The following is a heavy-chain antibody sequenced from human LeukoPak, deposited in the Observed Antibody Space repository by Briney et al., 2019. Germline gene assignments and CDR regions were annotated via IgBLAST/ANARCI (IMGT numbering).Heavy chain of an antibody. Sequence: SETLSLTCTVSGGSISSYYWSWIRQPAGTALEWIGRIYTSGTITYNPSLKSRVTMSLDKSKNQFSLRLSSVSAADTAVYYCARVRFWERYMDVWGKGTTVTISS. D-gene: IGHD3-10*01. CDR2: IYTSGTI. CDR1: GGSISSYY. V-gene: IGHV4-4*07. CDR3: ARVRFWERYMDV. J-gene: IGHJ6*03.